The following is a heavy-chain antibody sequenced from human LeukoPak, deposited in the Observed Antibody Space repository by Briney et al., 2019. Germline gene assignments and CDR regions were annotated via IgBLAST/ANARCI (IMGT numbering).Heavy chain of an antibody. Sequence: GGSLRLSCEASGFPVNDNYMNWVRQAPGKGLEWVSVLYIIGSTYYADTVKGRFTISRDDSKNTLYLQMDSLRAEDTAVYYCARVGWYSSGSDYWGQGTLVTVSS. CDR2: LYIIGST. CDR1: GFPVNDNY. J-gene: IGHJ4*02. V-gene: IGHV3-66*01. D-gene: IGHD6-19*01. CDR3: ARVGWYSSGSDY.